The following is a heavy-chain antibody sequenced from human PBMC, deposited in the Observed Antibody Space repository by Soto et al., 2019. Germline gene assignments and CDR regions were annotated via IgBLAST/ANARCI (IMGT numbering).Heavy chain of an antibody. J-gene: IGHJ4*02. Sequence: GGSLRLSCAASGFTFSTYDMSWVRQAPGKGLEWVSVISGTDGSTYYADSVKGRFTLSRDNSKNTLFLLMNSLRAEDTAVYYCTKGAWLDYWGQGTPVTVSS. V-gene: IGHV3-23*01. CDR1: GFTFSTYD. CDR3: TKGAWLDY. CDR2: ISGTDGST.